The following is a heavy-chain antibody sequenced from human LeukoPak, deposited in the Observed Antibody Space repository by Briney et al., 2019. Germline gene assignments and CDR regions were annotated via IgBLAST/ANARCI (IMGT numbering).Heavy chain of an antibody. J-gene: IGHJ4*02. CDR3: ARILKAAVDLFDY. CDR1: GYTFTSYY. CDR2: INPSGGST. V-gene: IGHV1-46*01. D-gene: IGHD3-9*01. Sequence: ASVKVSCKASGYTFTSYYMHWVRQAPGQGLEWMGIINPSGGSTSYAQKFQGRVTMTSDMSTSTVYMELSSLRSEDTAVYYCARILKAAVDLFDYWGQGTLVTVSS.